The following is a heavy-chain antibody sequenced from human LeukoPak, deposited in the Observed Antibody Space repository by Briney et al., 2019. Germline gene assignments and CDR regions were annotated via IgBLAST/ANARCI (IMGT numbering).Heavy chain of an antibody. CDR3: ATGPIDMIVDYLHY. CDR2: FDPEDGEK. J-gene: IGHJ4*02. Sequence: GASVTVSCKISGYTLTDLSMHWVRQAPGKGLEWMGRFDPEDGEKIYAQRFQGRVTMTEDTSTDTAYMKLSSLRSEDTAVYYCATGPIDMIVDYLHYWGQGTLVTVSS. CDR1: GYTLTDLS. V-gene: IGHV1-24*01. D-gene: IGHD3-16*01.